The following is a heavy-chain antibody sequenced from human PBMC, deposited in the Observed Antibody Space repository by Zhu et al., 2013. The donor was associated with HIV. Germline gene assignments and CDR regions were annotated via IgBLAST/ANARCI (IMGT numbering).Heavy chain of an antibody. CDR3: ARDRLSIVTTISLDY. V-gene: IGHV1-18*01. CDR1: GYTFTKYG. D-gene: IGHD2-21*02. CDR2: ISTDNGNT. J-gene: IGHJ4*02. Sequence: QVQLVQSGAEVKKPGASVKVSCKTSGYTFTKYGISWVRQTPGQGLEWMGWISTDNGNTDYAQKLQGRVTMTTDTSTSTAYMELRSLRSDDTAIYYCARDRLSIVTTISLDYWGQGALVTVSS.